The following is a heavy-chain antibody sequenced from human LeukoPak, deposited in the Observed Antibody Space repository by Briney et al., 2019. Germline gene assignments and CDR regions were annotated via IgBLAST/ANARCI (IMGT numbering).Heavy chain of an antibody. J-gene: IGHJ4*02. V-gene: IGHV1-46*01. CDR3: ARDGGSYGGYLYRDY. Sequence: ASVKVSCKASGYTFTSYYMHWVRQAPGQGLEWMGIINPSGGSTSYAQKFQGRVTMTRDTSTSTVYMELSSLRPEDTAVYYCARDGGSYGGYLYRDYWGQGTLVTVSS. D-gene: IGHD5-12*01. CDR1: GYTFTSYY. CDR2: INPSGGST.